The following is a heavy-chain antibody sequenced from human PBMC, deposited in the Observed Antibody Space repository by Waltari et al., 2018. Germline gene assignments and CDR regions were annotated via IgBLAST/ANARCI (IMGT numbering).Heavy chain of an antibody. CDR3: TTAGIAVAGTGDY. D-gene: IGHD6-19*01. CDR1: GGTFSSYA. CDR2: IKSKTDGGTT. J-gene: IGHJ4*02. Sequence: VQLVQSGAEVKKPGASVKVSCKASGGTFSSYAISWVRQAPGKGLEWVGRIKSKTDGGTTDYAAPVKGRFTISRDDSKNTLYLQMNSLKTEDTAVYYCTTAGIAVAGTGDYWGQGTLVTVSS. V-gene: IGHV3-15*01.